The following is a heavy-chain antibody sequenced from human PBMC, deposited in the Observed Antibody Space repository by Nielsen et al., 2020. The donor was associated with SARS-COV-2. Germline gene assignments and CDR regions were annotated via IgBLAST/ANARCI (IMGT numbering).Heavy chain of an antibody. CDR2: IKSKTDGGTT. CDR3: TTGAGTTAYYYYYYGMDV. V-gene: IGHV3-15*01. CDR1: GLTVSSNY. Sequence: GESLKISCAASGLTVSSNYMSWVRQAPGKVLEWVGRIKSKTDGGTTDYAAPVKGRFTISRDDSKNTLYLQMNSLKTEDTAVYYCTTGAGTTAYYYYYYGMDVWGQGTTVTVSS. D-gene: IGHD1-1*01. J-gene: IGHJ6*02.